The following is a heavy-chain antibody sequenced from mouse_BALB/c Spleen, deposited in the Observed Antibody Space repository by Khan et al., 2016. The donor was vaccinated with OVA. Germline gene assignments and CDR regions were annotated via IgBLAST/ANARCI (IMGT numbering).Heavy chain of an antibody. Sequence: EVELVESGPELVKPGASMKISCKASGYSFTGYTMNWVKQSHGKNLEWIGLINPYNGGTSYNQKFKGKATLTVDKSSNTAYMELLSLTSEDSAVYYCAGKGRYDGYFDYWGQGTTLTVSS. V-gene: IGHV1-18*01. CDR3: AGKGRYDGYFDY. CDR1: GYSFTGYT. CDR2: INPYNGGT. D-gene: IGHD2-14*01. J-gene: IGHJ2*01.